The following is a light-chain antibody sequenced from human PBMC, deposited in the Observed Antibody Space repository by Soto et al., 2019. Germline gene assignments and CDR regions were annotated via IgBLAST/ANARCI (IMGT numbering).Light chain of an antibody. CDR3: QQSYSITLT. J-gene: IGKJ4*01. Sequence: EIVFTQSPGTLSLSPGERATLSCRASQSVSNNYLAWYQQKHGQAPRLIIYGASNRATGIPDRFSGSGSGTDFTLTITSLQPEDFATYYCQQSYSITLTFGGGTKVDIK. CDR1: QSVSNNY. CDR2: GAS. V-gene: IGKV3-20*01.